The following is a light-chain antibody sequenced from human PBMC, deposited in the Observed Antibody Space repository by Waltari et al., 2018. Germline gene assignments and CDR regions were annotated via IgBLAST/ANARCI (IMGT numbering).Light chain of an antibody. CDR2: EVT. CDR3: TSYAGSKNV. J-gene: IGLJ1*01. Sequence: QSALTQPPSASGSPGPSVTLSCTGTTSDVGAYNYVTWYQQHPGKCPKLMIYEVTKRPPGVPDRFSGSKSGNTASLTVSGLQAEDEADYYCTSYAGSKNVFGTGTKVTVL. CDR1: TSDVGAYNY. V-gene: IGLV2-8*01.